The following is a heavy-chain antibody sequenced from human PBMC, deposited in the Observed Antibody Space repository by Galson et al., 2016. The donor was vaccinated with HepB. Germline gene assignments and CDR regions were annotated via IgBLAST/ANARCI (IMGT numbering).Heavy chain of an antibody. Sequence: SETLSLTCAVYGGSFSENYWSWIRQPPGKGLEWIGEMNHRGSSNYNPSLKSRVTISVDTSKNQISLNLSSVTAADTAVYYCARSSIMLTGPDGVLDYWGQGTLVTVSS. CDR3: ARSSIMLTGPDGVLDY. J-gene: IGHJ4*02. D-gene: IGHD3-9*01. CDR1: GGSFSENY. V-gene: IGHV4-34*01. CDR2: MNHRGSS.